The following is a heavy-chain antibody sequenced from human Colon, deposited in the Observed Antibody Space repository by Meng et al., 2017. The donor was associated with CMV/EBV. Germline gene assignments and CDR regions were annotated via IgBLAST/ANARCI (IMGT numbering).Heavy chain of an antibody. CDR1: CGSLSSYS. Sequence: VQLQESGPGTVKPSETLSLSCTVSCGSLSSYSWSWIRQPAGKGLEWIGRIFPSGFPKYKPSLESQVTMSADTSKNQISLKLTSVTAADTAVYSCSRAHYTYGYWIFDYWGQGTLVTVSS. V-gene: IGHV4-4*07. D-gene: IGHD5-18*01. CDR2: IFPSGFP. CDR3: SRAHYTYGYWIFDY. J-gene: IGHJ4*02.